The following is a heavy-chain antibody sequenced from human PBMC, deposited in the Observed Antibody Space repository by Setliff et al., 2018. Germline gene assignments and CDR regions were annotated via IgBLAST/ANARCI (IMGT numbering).Heavy chain of an antibody. D-gene: IGHD5-18*01. CDR2: INHSGST. J-gene: IGHJ4*02. V-gene: IGHV4-34*01. CDR3: ARGRIQLWKYYFDY. Sequence: LSLTCAVYGGSFSGYYWSWIRQPPGKGLEWIGVINHSGSTNYNPSLKSRVTISVDTSKNQFSLKLSSVTAADTAVYYCARGRIQLWKYYFDYWGQGTLVTVSS. CDR1: GGSFSGYY.